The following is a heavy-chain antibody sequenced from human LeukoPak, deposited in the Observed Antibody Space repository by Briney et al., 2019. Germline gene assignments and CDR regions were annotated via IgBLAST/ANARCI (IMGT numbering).Heavy chain of an antibody. D-gene: IGHD5-12*01. CDR2: IIPIFGTA. J-gene: IGHJ4*02. V-gene: IGHV1-69*13. CDR1: GGTFSSYA. CDR3: ARAHGGYSGYDLGVPFY. Sequence: ASVKVSCKASGGTFSSYAISWVRQAPGQGLEWMGGIIPIFGTANYAQKFQGRVTITADESTSTAYMELSSLRSEDTAVYYCARAHGGYSGYDLGVPFYWGQGTLLTVSS.